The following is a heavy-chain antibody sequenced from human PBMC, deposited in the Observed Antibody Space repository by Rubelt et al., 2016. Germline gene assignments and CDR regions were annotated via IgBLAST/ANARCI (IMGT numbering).Heavy chain of an antibody. Sequence: QLQLQESGPGLVKPSETLSLTCTVSGGSISSSSYYWGWIRQPPGKGLEWIGSIYYSGSTYYNPSLKSRVTISVGTSKDQFSLKLSSVTAADTAVYYCEMETAMAKDGMDGWGQGTTVTVSS. CDR1: GGSISSSSYY. CDR2: IYYSGST. J-gene: IGHJ6*02. CDR3: EMETAMAKDGMDG. V-gene: IGHV4-39*07. D-gene: IGHD5-18*01.